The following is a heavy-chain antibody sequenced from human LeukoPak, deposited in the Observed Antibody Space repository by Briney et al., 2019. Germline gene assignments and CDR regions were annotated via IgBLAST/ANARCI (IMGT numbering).Heavy chain of an antibody. Sequence: GTSLRLSCAASGFPFSSYGMHWVRQAPGKGLEWVARLVYDARSDYANSVKGRSPISRGDSKNTLFLDMSNLRVEDTALYYCARDLSAAFDFWGQGVLVTVSS. D-gene: IGHD6-19*01. CDR3: ARDLSAAFDF. CDR2: LVYDARS. V-gene: IGHV3-33*01. CDR1: GFPFSSYG. J-gene: IGHJ4*02.